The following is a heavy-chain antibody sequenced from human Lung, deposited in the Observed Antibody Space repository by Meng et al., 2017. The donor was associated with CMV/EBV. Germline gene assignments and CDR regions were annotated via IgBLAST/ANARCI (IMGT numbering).Heavy chain of an antibody. CDR3: AKYIAAAGILSVYFDY. CDR2: ISGSGGST. CDR1: GFTFSSYA. V-gene: IGHV3-23*01. J-gene: IGHJ4*02. Sequence: GESLKISCAASGFTFSSYAMSWVRQAPGKGLEWVSAISGSGGSTYYADSVKGRFTISRDNSKNTLYLQMNSLRAEDTAVYYCAKYIAAAGILSVYFDYWGQG. D-gene: IGHD6-13*01.